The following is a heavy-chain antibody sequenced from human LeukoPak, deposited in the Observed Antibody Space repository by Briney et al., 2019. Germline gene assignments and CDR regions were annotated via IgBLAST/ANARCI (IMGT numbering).Heavy chain of an antibody. Sequence: PSETLSLTCTVSGDSISSYYWSWIRQPPGKGLERIGYIYTIGSTNYNPSLESRVTISVDTSKNHFSLKLSSVTAADTAVYYCARTVVVTAIHYFDYWGQGTLVTVSS. CDR1: GDSISSYY. CDR2: IYTIGST. CDR3: ARTVVVTAIHYFDY. V-gene: IGHV4-4*09. J-gene: IGHJ4*02. D-gene: IGHD2-21*02.